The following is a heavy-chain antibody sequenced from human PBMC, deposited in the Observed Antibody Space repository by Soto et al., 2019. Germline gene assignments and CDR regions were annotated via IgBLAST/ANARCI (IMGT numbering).Heavy chain of an antibody. V-gene: IGHV1-69*13. Sequence: SVKVSCKASGGTFSSYAISWVRQAPGQGLEWMGGIIPIFGTANYAQKFQGRVTITADESTSTAYMELSSLRSEDTAVYYCGRDTYYYDSSGYLAFDIWGQGTMVTVSS. CDR1: GGTFSSYA. CDR3: GRDTYYYDSSGYLAFDI. CDR2: IIPIFGTA. D-gene: IGHD3-22*01. J-gene: IGHJ3*02.